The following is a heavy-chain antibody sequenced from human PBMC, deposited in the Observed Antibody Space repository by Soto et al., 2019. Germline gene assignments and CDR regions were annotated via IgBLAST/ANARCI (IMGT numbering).Heavy chain of an antibody. CDR1: GFTFSSYE. V-gene: IGHV3-48*03. Sequence: GGSLRLSCAASGFTFSSYEMNWVRQAPGKGLEWVSYISSSGSTIYYADSVKGRFTISRDNAKNSLYLQMNSLRAEDTAVYYCAKEEAPPGAAAPYFDYWGQGTLVTVSS. J-gene: IGHJ4*02. CDR2: ISSSGSTI. CDR3: AKEEAPPGAAAPYFDY. D-gene: IGHD6-13*01.